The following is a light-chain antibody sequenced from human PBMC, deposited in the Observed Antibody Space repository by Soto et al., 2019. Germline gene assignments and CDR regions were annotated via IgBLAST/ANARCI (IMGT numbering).Light chain of an antibody. V-gene: IGKV3-20*01. CDR2: GTS. CDR3: QQYTTSSWT. Sequence: EVVLTQSPGTLSLSPGERAILSCRASHSVGSSYLAWYQQKPGQAPRVLIYGTSSRATGIPDRFSGSGSGTDFTLTISRLEPEDFAVYYCQQYTTSSWTFGQGTKVDI. J-gene: IGKJ1*01. CDR1: HSVGSSY.